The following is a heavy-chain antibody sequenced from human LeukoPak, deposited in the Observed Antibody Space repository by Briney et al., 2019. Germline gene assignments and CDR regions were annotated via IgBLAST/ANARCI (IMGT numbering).Heavy chain of an antibody. CDR1: GGSISSYY. CDR2: IYYSGST. CDR3: ARDRDNYGGNRGWFDP. J-gene: IGHJ5*02. D-gene: IGHD4-23*01. Sequence: SETLSLTCTVSGGSISSYYWSWIRQPPGKGLEWIGYIYYSGSTNYNPSLKSRVTISVDTSKNQFSLKLSSVTAADTAVYHCARDRDNYGGNRGWFDPWGQGTLVTVSS. V-gene: IGHV4-59*01.